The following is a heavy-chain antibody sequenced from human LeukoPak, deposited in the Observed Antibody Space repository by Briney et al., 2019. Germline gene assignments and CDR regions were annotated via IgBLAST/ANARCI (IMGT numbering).Heavy chain of an antibody. CDR2: IYSGGST. CDR1: GFTVSSNY. V-gene: IGHV3-53*01. CDR3: ARDPEVDTAMVTLGD. J-gene: IGHJ4*02. Sequence: PGGSLRLSCAASGFTVSSNYMSWVRQAPGKGLKWVSVIYSGGSTYYADSVKGRFTISRDNSKNTLYLQMNSLRAEDTAVYYCARDPEVDTAMVTLGDWGQGTLVTVSS. D-gene: IGHD5-18*01.